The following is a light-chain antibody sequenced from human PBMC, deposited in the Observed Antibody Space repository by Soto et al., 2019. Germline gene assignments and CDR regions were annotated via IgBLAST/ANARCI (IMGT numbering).Light chain of an antibody. CDR1: QSVSSSN. J-gene: IGKJ1*01. V-gene: IGKV3-20*01. CDR2: GVS. CDR3: QQYHSSPRT. Sequence: EIGLTQSPGTLSLSPGARATLSCRASQSVSSSNLAWYQQKPGQAPRLLIYGVSTRATGIPARFSGSGSGTDFTLTISRLEPEDFAVYYCQQYHSSPRTFGQGTKVDIK.